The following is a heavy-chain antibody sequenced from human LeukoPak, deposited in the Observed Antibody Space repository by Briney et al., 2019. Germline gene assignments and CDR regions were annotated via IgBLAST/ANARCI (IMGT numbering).Heavy chain of an antibody. CDR3: ARIAMGGGEPVDY. V-gene: IGHV3-30*04. CDR2: ISYDGSNK. CDR1: GFTFSSYA. D-gene: IGHD2-21*01. Sequence: GGSLRLSCAASGFTFSSYAMHWVRQAPGKGLEWVAVISYDGSNKYYADSVKGRFTISRDNSKNALYLQMNSLRAEDTAVYYCARIAMGGGEPVDYWGQGTLVTVSS. J-gene: IGHJ4*02.